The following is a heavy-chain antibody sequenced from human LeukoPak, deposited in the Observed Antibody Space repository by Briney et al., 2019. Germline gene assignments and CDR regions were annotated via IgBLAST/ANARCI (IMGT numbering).Heavy chain of an antibody. CDR1: GYSFTSYW. J-gene: IGHJ4*02. Sequence: GQPLKISCKGSGYSFTSYWIGWVRQMPGKGLEWMGIIYPGDSDTRYSPSFQGQVTISADKSISTAYLQWSSLKASDTAMYYCASLSYYDILTGNYGEAYFDYWGQGTLVTVSS. CDR2: IYPGDSDT. CDR3: ASLSYYDILTGNYGEAYFDY. V-gene: IGHV5-51*01. D-gene: IGHD3-9*01.